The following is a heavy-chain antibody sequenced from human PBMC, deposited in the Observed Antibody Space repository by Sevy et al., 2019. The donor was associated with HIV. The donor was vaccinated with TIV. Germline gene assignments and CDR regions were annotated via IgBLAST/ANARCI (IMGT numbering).Heavy chain of an antibody. D-gene: IGHD5-12*01. Sequence: GGSLRVSCTASGFTFSSAWMSWVRQAPGKGLEWVGRIKSEFDGGAIDYAAPVKGRFSILREDSKNTVYLQMNSLKTEDTAVYYCITDPAYRGYDEEVINYYFYGMDVWGQGTTVTVSS. J-gene: IGHJ6*02. CDR1: GFTFSSAW. CDR2: IKSEFDGGAI. V-gene: IGHV3-15*01. CDR3: ITDPAYRGYDEEVINYYFYGMDV.